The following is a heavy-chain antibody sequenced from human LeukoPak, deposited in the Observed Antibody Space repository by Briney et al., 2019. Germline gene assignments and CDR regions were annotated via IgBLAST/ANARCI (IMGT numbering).Heavy chain of an antibody. CDR1: GGSISTGGYY. D-gene: IGHD6-13*01. CDR2: IYYSGST. V-gene: IGHV4-31*03. J-gene: IGHJ4*02. CDR3: ARSDRSSWLFDY. Sequence: SETLSLTCTVSGGSISTGGYYWSWVRQHPGKGLEWIGYIYYSGSTFYSPSLKSRVTISVDTSKNQFSLKLSSVTAADTAVYYCARSDRSSWLFDYWGQGTLVTVSS.